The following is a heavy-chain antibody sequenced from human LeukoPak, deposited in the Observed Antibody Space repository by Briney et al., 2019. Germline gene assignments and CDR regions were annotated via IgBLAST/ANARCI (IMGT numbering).Heavy chain of an antibody. J-gene: IGHJ5*02. Sequence: GSLRLSCVVSGLTVSNNYMTWVRQAPGKGLEWVSLIFSGGGTYYADSVKGRFTISRDSSKNTLYLQMNSLRAEDTALYYCARDPGAAAGYLWSWGQGTLVTVSS. CDR3: ARDPGAAAGYLWS. CDR2: IFSGGGT. D-gene: IGHD6-25*01. CDR1: GLTVSNNY. V-gene: IGHV3-66*01.